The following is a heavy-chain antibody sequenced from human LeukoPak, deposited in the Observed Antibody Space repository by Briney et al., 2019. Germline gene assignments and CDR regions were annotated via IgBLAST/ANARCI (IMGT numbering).Heavy chain of an antibody. CDR1: GFTFSNSA. CDR3: ASEDVDTGDF. V-gene: IGHV3-30*04. Sequence: GGSLRLSCAGSGFTFSNSAIHWVRLAPGKGLEWVAFISHDGANKDFSHSVDGRFTVSRLNSQNTAYLQMSNLRPEDTAIYYCASEDVDTGDFWGQGTLVTVSS. J-gene: IGHJ4*02. D-gene: IGHD5-18*01. CDR2: ISHDGANK.